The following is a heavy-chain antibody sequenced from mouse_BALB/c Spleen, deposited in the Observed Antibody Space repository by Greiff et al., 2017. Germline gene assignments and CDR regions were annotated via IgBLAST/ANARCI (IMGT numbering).Heavy chain of an antibody. CDR3: ARTYGSSYEAMDY. V-gene: IGHV2-6-2*01. CDR2: IWSDGST. Sequence: QVHVKQSGPDLVAPSQSLSITCTVSGFSLTSYGVHWVRQPPGKGLEWLVVIWSDGSTTYNSALKSRLSISKDNSKSQVFLKMNSLQTDDTAMYYWARTYGSSYEAMDYWGQGTSVTVSS. J-gene: IGHJ4*01. CDR1: GFSLTSYG. D-gene: IGHD1-1*01.